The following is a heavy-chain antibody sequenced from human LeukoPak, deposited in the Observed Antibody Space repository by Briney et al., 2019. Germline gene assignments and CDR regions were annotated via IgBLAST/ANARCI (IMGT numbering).Heavy chain of an antibody. CDR2: IYHSGST. D-gene: IGHD3-3*01. CDR3: ARCREGIFEVLTHFDF. J-gene: IGHJ4*02. V-gene: IGHV4-30-2*01. CDR1: GVSISSGGYS. Sequence: SSQTLSLTCAVSGVSISSGGYSWSWIRQPPGKGLECMGFIYHSGSTYYNPSLKSRVTISVDRSKNQFSLKLSSVTAADTAVYYCARCREGIFEVLTHFDFWGQGTLVTVSS.